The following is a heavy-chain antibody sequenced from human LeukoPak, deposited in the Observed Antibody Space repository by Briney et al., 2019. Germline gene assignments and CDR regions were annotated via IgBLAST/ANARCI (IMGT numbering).Heavy chain of an antibody. J-gene: IGHJ4*02. CDR2: VHLSGTS. CDR1: GGSILTTNW. D-gene: IGHD1-26*01. V-gene: IGHV4-4*02. CDR3: ARESGAFSPFGF. Sequence: PSGTLSLTCAVSGGSILTTNWWSSVRQPPGKGLEWIGEVHLSGTSNYNPSLKSRVSMSIDKSKNQLSMKLTSVTAADTAMYYCARESGAFSPFGFWGQGTLVTVSS.